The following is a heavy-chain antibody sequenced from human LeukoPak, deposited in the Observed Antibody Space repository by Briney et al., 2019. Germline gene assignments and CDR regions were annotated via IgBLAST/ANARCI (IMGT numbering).Heavy chain of an antibody. CDR3: ARVSLGYCSGGSCYDNAFDI. D-gene: IGHD2-15*01. CDR1: GFTVSSNY. Sequence: PGGSLRLSCAASGFTVSSNYMSWVRQAPGKGLEGVSVIYSGGSTYYADSVKGRFTISRDNSKNTLYLQMNSLRAEDTAVYYCARVSLGYCSGGSCYDNAFDIWGQGTMVTVSS. J-gene: IGHJ3*02. CDR2: IYSGGST. V-gene: IGHV3-66*01.